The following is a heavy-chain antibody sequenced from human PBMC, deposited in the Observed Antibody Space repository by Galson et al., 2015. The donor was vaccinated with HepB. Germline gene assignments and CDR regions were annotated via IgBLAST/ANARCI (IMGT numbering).Heavy chain of an antibody. J-gene: IGHJ6*03. CDR2: ISGGGDTT. CDR3: AKGGLSSYYYVDV. Sequence: SLRLSCAASGFTFSSYSMNWVRQAPGKGLEWVSGISGGGDTTYYADSVKGRFTISRDNSKNTLFLQMSSLRAEDTAVYYCAKGGLSSYYYVDVCGEGTTVTVSS. CDR1: GFTFSSYS. D-gene: IGHD1-26*01. V-gene: IGHV3-23*01.